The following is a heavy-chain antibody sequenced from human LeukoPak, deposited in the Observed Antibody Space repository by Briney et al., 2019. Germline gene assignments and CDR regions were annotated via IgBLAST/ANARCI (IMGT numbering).Heavy chain of an antibody. V-gene: IGHV4-34*01. D-gene: IGHD3-10*01. CDR2: INHSGST. CDR3: ARGSSSYYMDV. J-gene: IGHJ6*03. CDR1: GGSFSGYY. Sequence: PSETLSLTCAVYGGSFSGYYWSWIRQPPGKGLEWIGEINHSGSTNYNPSLKSRVTISVDTSKNQFSLKLGPVTAADTAVYYCARGSSSYYMDVWGKGTTVTVSS.